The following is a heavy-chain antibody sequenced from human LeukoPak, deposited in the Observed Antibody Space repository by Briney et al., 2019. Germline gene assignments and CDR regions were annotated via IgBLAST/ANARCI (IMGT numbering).Heavy chain of an antibody. CDR2: IIPILGIA. CDR3: ARGPGCSGGSCYSRSPDY. D-gene: IGHD2-15*01. V-gene: IGHV1-69*04. J-gene: IGHJ4*02. Sequence: SVKVSCKASGGTFSSYAISWVRQAPGQGLEWMGRIIPILGIANYAQRFQGRVTITADKSTSTAYMELSSLRSEDTAVYYCARGPGCSGGSCYSRSPDYWGQGTLVTVSS. CDR1: GGTFSSYA.